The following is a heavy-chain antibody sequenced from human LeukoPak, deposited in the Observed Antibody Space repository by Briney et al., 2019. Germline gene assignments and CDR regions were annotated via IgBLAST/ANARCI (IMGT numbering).Heavy chain of an antibody. CDR3: ARDWGVSARPGYMDV. CDR2: IYHSGST. Sequence: SETLSLTCTVSGGSISNYYWSWIRQPPGKGLEWIGYIYHSGSTKCNPSLKSRVTISVDTSKNQFSLRLSSVTAADTAVYYCARDWGVSARPGYMDVWGKGTTVTVSS. V-gene: IGHV4-59*01. CDR1: GGSISNYY. D-gene: IGHD6-6*01. J-gene: IGHJ6*03.